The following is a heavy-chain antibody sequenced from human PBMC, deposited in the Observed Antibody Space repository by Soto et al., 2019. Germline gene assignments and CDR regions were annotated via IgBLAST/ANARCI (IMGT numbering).Heavy chain of an antibody. J-gene: IGHJ3*02. CDR1: GGSISSYY. CDR3: ARLVRGVDAFDI. CDR2: IYYSGST. V-gene: IGHV4-59*08. D-gene: IGHD3-10*01. Sequence: SETLSLTCTVSGGSISSYYWSWIRQPPGKGLEWIGYIYYSGSTNYNPSLKSRVTISVDTSKNQFSLKLSSVTAADTAVYYCARLVRGVDAFDIWGQGTMVTVSS.